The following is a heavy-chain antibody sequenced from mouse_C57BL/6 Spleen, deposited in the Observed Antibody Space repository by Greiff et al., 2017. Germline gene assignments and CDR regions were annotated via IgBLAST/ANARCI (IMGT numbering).Heavy chain of an antibody. V-gene: IGHV1-53*01. D-gene: IGHD2-1*01. J-gene: IGHJ4*01. CDR1: GYTFTSYW. CDR3: ARSGYGNYVGYAMDY. CDR2: INPSNGGT. Sequence: QVQLQQSGTELVKPGASVKLSCKASGYTFTSYWMHWVKQRPGQGLEWIGNINPSNGGTNYNEKFKSKATLTVDKSSSTAYMQLSSLTSEDSAVYYCARSGYGNYVGYAMDYWGQGTSVTVSS.